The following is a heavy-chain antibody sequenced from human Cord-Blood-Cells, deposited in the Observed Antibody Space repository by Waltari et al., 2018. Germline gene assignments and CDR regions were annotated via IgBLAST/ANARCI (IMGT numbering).Heavy chain of an antibody. CDR1: GYSISSGYY. Sequence: QVQLQESGPGLVKPSETLSLTCAVSGYSISSGYYWGWIRPPPGKGVEWIGSIYHSGSTYYNPSLKSRVTISVDTSKNQFSLKLSSVTAADTAVYYCARSSIAAAGHFDYWGQGTLVTVSS. J-gene: IGHJ4*02. CDR3: ARSSIAAAGHFDY. CDR2: IYHSGST. V-gene: IGHV4-38-2*01. D-gene: IGHD6-13*01.